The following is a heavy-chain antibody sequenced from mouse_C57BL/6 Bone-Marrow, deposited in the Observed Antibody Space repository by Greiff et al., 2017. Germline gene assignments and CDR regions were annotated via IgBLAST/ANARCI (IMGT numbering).Heavy chain of an antibody. Sequence: VQLQQSVAELVRPGASVKLSCTASGSNIKNTYMHWVKQRPEQGLEWIGRIDPANGNTKYAPKFQGKATLTADTSSNTAYLQLSSLTSEDTAIYYCARYHYSNCDYFDYWGQGTTLTVSS. CDR3: ARYHYSNCDYFDY. CDR2: IDPANGNT. V-gene: IGHV14-3*01. CDR1: GSNIKNTY. J-gene: IGHJ2*01. D-gene: IGHD2-5*01.